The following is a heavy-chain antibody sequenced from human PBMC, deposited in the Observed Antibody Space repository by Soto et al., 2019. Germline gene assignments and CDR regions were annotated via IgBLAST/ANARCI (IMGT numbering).Heavy chain of an antibody. CDR2: ISGSGGST. CDR1: GFTFSSYG. D-gene: IGHD3-22*01. V-gene: IGHV3-23*01. Sequence: EVQLLESGGGLVQPGGSLRLSCAASGFTFSSYGMSWVRQAPGKGLEWVSGISGSGGSTYYADSVKGRFTISRDNSKNTLYFQMNSLRAEDTAVYYCANYYYDSSGWNFDYWGQGTLVTVSS. J-gene: IGHJ4*02. CDR3: ANYYYDSSGWNFDY.